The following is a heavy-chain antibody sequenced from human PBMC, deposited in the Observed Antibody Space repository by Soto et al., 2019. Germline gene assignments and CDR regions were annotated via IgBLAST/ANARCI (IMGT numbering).Heavy chain of an antibody. J-gene: IGHJ5*01. Sequence: ASVKVSCKTSGYTFTGYYIHWVRQAPGQGLEWMGRINPNSGGTNYAQKFQGWVTMTRDTSISTAYMELSRLNSDDTAVYYCVRGLASAYLASWGQGTLVTVSS. CDR1: GYTFTGYY. CDR2: INPNSGGT. CDR3: VRGLASAYLAS. V-gene: IGHV1-2*04.